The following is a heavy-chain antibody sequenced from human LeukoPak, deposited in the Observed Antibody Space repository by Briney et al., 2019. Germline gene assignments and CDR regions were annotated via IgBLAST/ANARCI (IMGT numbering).Heavy chain of an antibody. J-gene: IGHJ4*02. CDR2: ISYDGSNK. Sequence: GRSLRLSCAASGFTFSSYGMHWVRQAPGKGLEWVVVISYDGSNKYYADSVKGRFTISRDNSKNTLYLQMNSLRAEDTAVYYCAKDFRVVPAAAGAMVDYWGQGALVTVSS. D-gene: IGHD2-2*01. CDR1: GFTFSSYG. CDR3: AKDFRVVPAAAGAMVDY. V-gene: IGHV3-30*18.